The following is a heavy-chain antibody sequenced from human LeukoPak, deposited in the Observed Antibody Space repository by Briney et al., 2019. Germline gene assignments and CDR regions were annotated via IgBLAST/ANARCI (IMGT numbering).Heavy chain of an antibody. J-gene: IGHJ4*02. CDR1: GGSLSSYY. Sequence: SETLSLTCTVSGGSLSSYYWSWIRQPAGKGLEWIGRIYTSGGTNYNPSLKSRVTMSVDTSKNQFSLKLSSVTAADTAVYYCARDHILTGYYLFDYWGQGTLVTVSS. CDR3: ARDHILTGYYLFDY. V-gene: IGHV4-4*07. D-gene: IGHD3-9*01. CDR2: IYTSGGT.